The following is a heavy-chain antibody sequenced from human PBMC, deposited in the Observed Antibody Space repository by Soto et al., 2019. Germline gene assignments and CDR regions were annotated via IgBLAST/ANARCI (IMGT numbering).Heavy chain of an antibody. CDR3: ARGSGGREAHACDY. D-gene: IGHD2-15*01. J-gene: IGHJ4*02. CDR2: INHSGST. V-gene: IGHV4-34*01. CDR1: GGSFSGYY. Sequence: TSQTRSRTCAVYGGSFSGYYWSWIRQPPGKGLEGIGEINHSGSTNYNPSLKSRVTISVDTSKNQFSLKLSSVTAADTAVYYCARGSGGREAHACDYWGQGTLVNVSP.